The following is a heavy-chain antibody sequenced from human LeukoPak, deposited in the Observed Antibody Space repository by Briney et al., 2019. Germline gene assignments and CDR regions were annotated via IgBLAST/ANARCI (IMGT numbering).Heavy chain of an antibody. Sequence: PSETLSLTCTVSGGSIDSYYWSWIRHPPGKGLEWIWYIYYTGSTEYHPSLKSRVTISLDTSKNQFSLKLTSVTAADTAVYYCGRVYQSAEYYFDYWGQGNLVSVSS. V-gene: IGHV4-59*01. CDR3: GRVYQSAEYYFDY. J-gene: IGHJ4*02. D-gene: IGHD2-2*01. CDR1: GGSIDSYY. CDR2: IYYTGST.